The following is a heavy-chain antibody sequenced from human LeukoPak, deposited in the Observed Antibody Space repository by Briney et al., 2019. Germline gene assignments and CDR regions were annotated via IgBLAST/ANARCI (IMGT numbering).Heavy chain of an antibody. CDR3: GSGVIFYDSSGRNY. D-gene: IGHD3-22*01. J-gene: IGHJ4*02. Sequence: GGSLRLSCAASGFTFSSYEMNWVRQAPGKGLEWVSFISSSGSTIYYADSVKGRFTVSRDSAKNSVYRQMNSLRAEDTAVYYCGSGVIFYDSSGRNYWGQGTLVTVSS. V-gene: IGHV3-48*03. CDR2: ISSSGSTI. CDR1: GFTFSSYE.